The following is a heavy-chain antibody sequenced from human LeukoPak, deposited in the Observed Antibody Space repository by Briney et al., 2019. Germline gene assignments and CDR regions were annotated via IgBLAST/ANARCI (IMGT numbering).Heavy chain of an antibody. CDR1: GFTFSNYN. Sequence: GGSLRLSCAASGFTFSNYNMNWVRQAPGKGLEWISYISSSGRTTNYADSVKGRFTISRDNAKNSLYLQMNSLKDGDTAVYYCARDQYDTWSRRGNFDSWGQGTLVIVSS. CDR3: ARDQYDTWSRRGNFDS. D-gene: IGHD3-3*01. CDR2: ISSSGRTT. V-gene: IGHV3-48*02. J-gene: IGHJ4*02.